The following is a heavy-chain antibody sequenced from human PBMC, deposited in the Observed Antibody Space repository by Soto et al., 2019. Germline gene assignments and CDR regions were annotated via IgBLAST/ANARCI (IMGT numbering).Heavy chain of an antibody. Sequence: ASVKVSCKASGGTFSSYAISWVRQAPGQGLEWMGGIIPIFGTANYAQKFQGRVTITADESTSTAYMELSSLRSEDTAVYYCARGAALGYCSSTSCYDFDYWGQGTLVTVSS. V-gene: IGHV1-69*13. CDR2: IIPIFGTA. J-gene: IGHJ4*02. CDR3: ARGAALGYCSSTSCYDFDY. D-gene: IGHD2-2*01. CDR1: GGTFSSYA.